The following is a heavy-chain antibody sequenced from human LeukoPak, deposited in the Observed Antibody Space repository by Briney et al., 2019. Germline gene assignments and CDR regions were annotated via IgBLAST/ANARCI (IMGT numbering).Heavy chain of an antibody. Sequence: SETLSLTCTVSGGSISSYYWSWIRQPAGKGLEWIGRIFTSGSTNYNPSLKSRVTMSVDTSKNQFSLKLSSVTAADTAVYYCARGDSSGWYDAFDIWGQGTMVTVSS. V-gene: IGHV4-4*07. CDR3: ARGDSSGWYDAFDI. J-gene: IGHJ3*02. CDR1: GGSISSYY. CDR2: IFTSGST. D-gene: IGHD6-19*01.